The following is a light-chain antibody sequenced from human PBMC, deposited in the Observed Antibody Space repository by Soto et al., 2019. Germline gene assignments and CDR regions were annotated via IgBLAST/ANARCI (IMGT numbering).Light chain of an antibody. CDR1: QSVSTK. CDR2: AAS. CDR3: QQYENWPRT. Sequence: VMTQSPATLSVSPGERATLSCRASQSVSTKLAWYQQRPGQAPRILIYAASSRAGGIPARFSGSGSGTEFTLTITCLQPEDFAVYYCQQYENWPRTFGQGTKVEIK. V-gene: IGKV3-15*01. J-gene: IGKJ1*01.